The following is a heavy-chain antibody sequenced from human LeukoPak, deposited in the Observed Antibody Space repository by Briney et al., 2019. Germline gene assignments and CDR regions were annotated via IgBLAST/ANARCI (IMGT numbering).Heavy chain of an antibody. CDR2: ISSSGSTI. Sequence: GGSLRLSCAASGFTFSDYYMSWIRQAPGKGLEWVSYISSSGSTIYYTDSVKGRATISRDNAKNSLYLQMNSLRAEDTAVYYCARPAYCGGNCYYFPDYWGQGTLVTVSS. V-gene: IGHV3-11*04. D-gene: IGHD2-21*02. CDR1: GFTFSDYY. CDR3: ARPAYCGGNCYYFPDY. J-gene: IGHJ4*02.